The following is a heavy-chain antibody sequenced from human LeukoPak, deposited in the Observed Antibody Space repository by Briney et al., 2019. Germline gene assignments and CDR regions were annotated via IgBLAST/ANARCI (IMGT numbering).Heavy chain of an antibody. CDR3: AKGVLYVGLRSPLDF. Sequence: PGGSLRLSCAASGFTFSSYSMNWVRQAPGKGLVWVSRINSDGSSTSYADSVKGRFTISRDNSKNTLDLQMNSLRAEDTAVYYCAKGVLYVGLRSPLDFWGLGTLVTVSS. CDR1: GFTFSSYS. V-gene: IGHV3-74*01. CDR2: INSDGSST. J-gene: IGHJ4*02. D-gene: IGHD2-8*01.